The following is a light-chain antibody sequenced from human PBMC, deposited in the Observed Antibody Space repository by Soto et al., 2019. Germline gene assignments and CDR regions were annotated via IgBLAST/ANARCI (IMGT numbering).Light chain of an antibody. J-gene: IGKJ2*01. CDR1: QSVSSS. CDR3: QQYNNGPTYT. V-gene: IGKV3-15*01. Sequence: EIVMTQSPATLSVSPGERATLSCRASQSVSSSLAWYQQKPGQAPRLLLYGASTRATGIPARFSGSGSGTECPLTISSLQSEDFAVYYCQQYNNGPTYTFGQGTKLEIK. CDR2: GAS.